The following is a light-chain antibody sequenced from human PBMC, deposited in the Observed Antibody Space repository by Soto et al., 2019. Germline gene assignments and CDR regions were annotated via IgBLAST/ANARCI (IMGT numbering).Light chain of an antibody. CDR3: QQYGSSTT. CDR2: GAS. CDR1: QSVSNNY. Sequence: EIVLTQSPGTLSLSPGERASLSCSASQSVSNNYLAWYQQKPGQAPRLLIYGASSRATGIPDRFSGSGSGTDFTLTISRLEPEDFAVYYCQQYGSSTTFGQGTRLEIK. J-gene: IGKJ5*01. V-gene: IGKV3-20*01.